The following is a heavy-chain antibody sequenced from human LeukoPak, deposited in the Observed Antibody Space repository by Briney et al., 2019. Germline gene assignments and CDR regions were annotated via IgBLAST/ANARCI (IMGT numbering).Heavy chain of an antibody. Sequence: SETLSLTCVVYGGSFSGYYWSWIRQPPGKGLEWIGEINHSGGTNYNPSLKSRVTISVDTSKNQFSLKLSSVTAADTAVYYCARGVYCSSTSCRKTRYYYYYYMDVWGKGTTVTVSS. CDR1: GGSFSGYY. CDR2: INHSGGT. CDR3: ARGVYCSSTSCRKTRYYYYYYMDV. V-gene: IGHV4-34*01. D-gene: IGHD2-2*01. J-gene: IGHJ6*03.